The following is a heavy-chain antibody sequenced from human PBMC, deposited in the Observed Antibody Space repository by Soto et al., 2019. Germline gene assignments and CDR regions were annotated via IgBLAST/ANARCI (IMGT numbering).Heavy chain of an antibody. Sequence: SETLSLTCSVSGGSISGSYWSWIRQSPGKGLEWLGYVYHTGSTNYSPSLRSRVSISVDTSKNEFSLRLSSVTAADTAVYFCARSVAVPGAHIDYWGQGTQVTVSS. D-gene: IGHD6-19*01. CDR2: VYHTGST. J-gene: IGHJ4*02. V-gene: IGHV4-59*01. CDR1: GGSISGSY. CDR3: ARSVAVPGAHIDY.